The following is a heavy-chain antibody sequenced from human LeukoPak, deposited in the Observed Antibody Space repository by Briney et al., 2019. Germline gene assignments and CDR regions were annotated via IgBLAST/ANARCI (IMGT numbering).Heavy chain of an antibody. CDR2: ISGSGGST. CDR3: AKDLNYGGHGMGYFDY. D-gene: IGHD4-17*01. J-gene: IGHJ4*02. CDR1: GFAFSSYA. Sequence: GGSLRLSCAASGFAFSSYAMSWVRQAPGKGLEWVSTISGSGGSTYHADSVKGRFTISRDNSKNTLYLQMNSLRAEDTAVYYCAKDLNYGGHGMGYFDYWGQGTLVTVSS. V-gene: IGHV3-23*01.